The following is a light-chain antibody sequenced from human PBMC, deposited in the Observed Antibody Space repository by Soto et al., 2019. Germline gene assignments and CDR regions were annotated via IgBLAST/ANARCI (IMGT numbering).Light chain of an antibody. J-gene: IGLJ3*02. CDR2: GNS. V-gene: IGLV1-40*01. CDR3: QSYDSSLSGWV. Sequence: QSVLTQPPSVSGAPGQRVTICCSGSSSNIGAGYDVHWYQQLPGTAPKHLIYGNSNRPSGVPDRFSGSKSGTSASLAITGLQAEDEADYYCQSYDSSLSGWVFGGGTKLTVL. CDR1: SSNIGAGYD.